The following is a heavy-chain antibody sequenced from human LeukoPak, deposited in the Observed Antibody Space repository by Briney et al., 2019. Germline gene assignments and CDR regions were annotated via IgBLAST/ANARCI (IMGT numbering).Heavy chain of an antibody. D-gene: IGHD6-19*01. J-gene: IGHJ5*02. CDR2: INHSGST. CDR1: GGSFSGYY. Sequence: KASETLSLTCGVYGGSFSGYYWSWIRQAPGKGLEWIGEINHSGSTNYNPSLKRRVTISVDTSKNQFSLKLNSVPAADTAVYYCASSLRIPVASWGQGTLVTVSS. V-gene: IGHV4-34*01. CDR3: ASSLRIPVAS.